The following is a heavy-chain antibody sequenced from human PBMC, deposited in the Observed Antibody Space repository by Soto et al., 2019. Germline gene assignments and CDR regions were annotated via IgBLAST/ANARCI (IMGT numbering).Heavy chain of an antibody. CDR1: GYTFTRYY. V-gene: IGHV1-46*01. J-gene: IGHJ4*01. CDR3: VRYQGYCGATSCLRCTPWYYFDY. D-gene: IGHD2-2*01. Sequence: QVQLVQSGAEEKKPGASVKVACKASGYTFTRYYMHWVRQAPGQGLEWMGMINPSGGSTTYADSLPGRVSMTMYTSASTGYMDLSSLKSGDTAVYYCVRYQGYCGATSCLRCTPWYYFDYWGHGPLVTVSS. CDR2: INPSGGST.